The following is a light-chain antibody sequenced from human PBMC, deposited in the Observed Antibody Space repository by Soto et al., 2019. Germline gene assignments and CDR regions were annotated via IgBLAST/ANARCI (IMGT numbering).Light chain of an antibody. V-gene: IGLV4-69*01. CDR3: QTWGTGSWV. CDR1: SGHSSYA. Sequence: QSVLTQSPSASASLGGSVKLTCTLSSGHSSYAIAWHQQQPEKGPRYLMKLNSDGSHSKGDGIPDRFSGSSSGAERYLTISSLQSEDEADYYCQTWGTGSWVFGGGTKLTVL. J-gene: IGLJ3*02. CDR2: LNSDGSH.